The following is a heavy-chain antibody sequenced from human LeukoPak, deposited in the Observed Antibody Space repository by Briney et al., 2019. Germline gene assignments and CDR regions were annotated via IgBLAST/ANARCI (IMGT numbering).Heavy chain of an antibody. V-gene: IGHV1-24*01. Sequence: GASVKVSCKVSGYTLTELSMHWVRQAPGKGLEWMGGFDPEDGETIYAQKFQGRVTMTEDTSTDTAYMELSSLRSEDTAVYYCATDRGYSSNWPFFDAFDIWGQGTMVTVSS. D-gene: IGHD6-13*01. CDR2: FDPEDGET. CDR1: GYTLTELS. CDR3: ATDRGYSSNWPFFDAFDI. J-gene: IGHJ3*02.